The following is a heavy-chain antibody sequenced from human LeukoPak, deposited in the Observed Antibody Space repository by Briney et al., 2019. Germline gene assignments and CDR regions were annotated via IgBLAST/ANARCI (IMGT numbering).Heavy chain of an antibody. CDR2: ISSSSGTI. CDR1: GFTFSSYS. Sequence: GGSLRLSCAASGFTFSSYSMNWVRQAPGKGLEWVSYISSSSGTIYYADSVKGRFTISRDNAKNSLYLQMNSLRAEDTAVYYCARDSSPSPYYDSSGYAFDIWGQGTMVTVSS. CDR3: ARDSSPSPYYDSSGYAFDI. D-gene: IGHD3-22*01. V-gene: IGHV3-48*01. J-gene: IGHJ3*02.